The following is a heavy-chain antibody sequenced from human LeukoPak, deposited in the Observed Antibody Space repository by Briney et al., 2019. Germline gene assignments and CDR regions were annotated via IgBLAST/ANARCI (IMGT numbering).Heavy chain of an antibody. J-gene: IGHJ4*02. D-gene: IGHD5-18*01. CDR1: GFTFSNYA. V-gene: IGHV3-23*01. CDR2: ISGNGGST. CDR3: AKDRAWIQLWLRVGYFDY. Sequence: PGGSLRLSCAASGFTFSNYAMIWVRQAPGKGLEWVSDISGNGGSTYYADSVKGRFTISRDNSKNTLYLQMNSLRAEDTAVYYCAKDRAWIQLWLRVGYFDYWGQGTLVTVSS.